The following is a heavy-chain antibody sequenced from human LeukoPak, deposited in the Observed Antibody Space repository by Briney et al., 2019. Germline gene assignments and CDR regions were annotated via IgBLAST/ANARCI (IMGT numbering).Heavy chain of an antibody. CDR3: AKGASSTSVVDWFDP. Sequence: GRSLRLSCAASGFTFDDYAMHWVRQAPGKGLEWVSGISWNSGSIGYADSVKGRFTISRDNAKNSLYLQMNSLRAEDTALYYCAKGASSTSVVDWFDPWGQEPWSPSPQ. CDR1: GFTFDDYA. CDR2: ISWNSGSI. V-gene: IGHV3-9*01. J-gene: IGHJ5*02. D-gene: IGHD2-2*01.